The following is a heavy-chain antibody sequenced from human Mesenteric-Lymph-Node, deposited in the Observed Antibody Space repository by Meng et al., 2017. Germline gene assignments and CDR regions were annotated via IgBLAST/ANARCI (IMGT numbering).Heavy chain of an antibody. V-gene: IGHV4-61*08. Sequence: SETLSLTCTVSGGSVSRVGYEWGWLRQPPGKGLEWIGYVTTNYNPSLKSRVTISVDTSKNQFSLRLNSVTAADTAVYYCARGAPADHWGPGTLVTVSS. J-gene: IGHJ4*02. CDR1: GGSVSRVGYE. CDR3: ARGAPADH. CDR2: VTT.